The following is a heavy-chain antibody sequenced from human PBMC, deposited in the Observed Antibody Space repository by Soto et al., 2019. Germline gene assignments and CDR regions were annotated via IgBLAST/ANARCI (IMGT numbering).Heavy chain of an antibody. Sequence: PGGSLRLSCAASGFTFSTYWMNWVRQAPGKGPEWVANIKQDGSEKYYVDSVKGRFTISRDNAKNSVYLDMYSLSAEDTAVYYCARESEDLTSNFDYWGQGTLVTVSS. J-gene: IGHJ4*02. CDR3: ARESEDLTSNFDY. V-gene: IGHV3-7*01. CDR1: GFTFSTYW. CDR2: IKQDGSEK.